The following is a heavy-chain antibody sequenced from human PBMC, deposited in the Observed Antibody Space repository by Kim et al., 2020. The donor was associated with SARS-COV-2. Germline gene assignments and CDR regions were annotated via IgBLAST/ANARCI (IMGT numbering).Heavy chain of an antibody. V-gene: IGHV1-24*01. J-gene: IGHJ5*02. CDR3: ATEAMVRGVIDWGWFDP. Sequence: ASVKVSCKVSGYTLTELSMHWVRQAPGKGLEWMGGFDPEDGETIYAQKFQGRVTMTEDTSTDTAYMGLSSLRSEDTAVYYCATEAMVRGVIDWGWFDPWGHGTMVTVSS. CDR1: GYTLTELS. D-gene: IGHD3-10*01. CDR2: FDPEDGET.